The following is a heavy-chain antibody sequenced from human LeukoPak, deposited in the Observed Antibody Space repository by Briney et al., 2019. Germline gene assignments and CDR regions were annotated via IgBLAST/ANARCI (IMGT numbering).Heavy chain of an antibody. CDR2: INSDGSST. Sequence: PGGSLRLSCAASGFTFSSYWMHWVRQAPGKGLVWVSRINSDGSSTSYADSVKGRFTISRDNAKNSLYLQMNSLRAEDTAVYYCARDREHDRQFDDAFDIWGQGTMVTVSS. CDR3: ARDREHDRQFDDAFDI. D-gene: IGHD1/OR15-1a*01. V-gene: IGHV3-74*01. CDR1: GFTFSSYW. J-gene: IGHJ3*02.